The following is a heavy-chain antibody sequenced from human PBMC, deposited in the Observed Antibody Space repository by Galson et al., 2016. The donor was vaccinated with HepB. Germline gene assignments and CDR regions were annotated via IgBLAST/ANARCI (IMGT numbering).Heavy chain of an antibody. J-gene: IGHJ2*01. CDR1: GYSFSTYD. D-gene: IGHD3-10*01. CDR2: VNPNSGNT. CDR3: TGDRSWPHWYFDL. Sequence: SVKVSCKASGYSFSTYDIVWVRQAPGQGLEWMGWVNPNSGNTGYAQKFQGRVTMTRDASLSTAYMELTSLTSEDTAVYYCTGDRSWPHWYFDLWGRGTLVTVSS. V-gene: IGHV1-8*01.